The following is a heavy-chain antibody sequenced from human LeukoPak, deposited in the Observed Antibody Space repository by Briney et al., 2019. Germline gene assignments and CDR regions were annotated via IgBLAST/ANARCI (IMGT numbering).Heavy chain of an antibody. CDR3: AIGCSSTSCYTSGLAPWFDP. D-gene: IGHD2-2*02. CDR1: GGTFSSYA. CDR2: IIPIFGTA. Sequence: SVKVSCKASGGTFSSYAISWVRQAPGQGPEWMGGIIPIFGTANYAQKFQGRVTNNADESTSTAFMELSSLRSGDTAVYYCAIGCSSTSCYTSGLAPWFDPWGQGTLVTVSS. J-gene: IGHJ5*02. V-gene: IGHV1-69*13.